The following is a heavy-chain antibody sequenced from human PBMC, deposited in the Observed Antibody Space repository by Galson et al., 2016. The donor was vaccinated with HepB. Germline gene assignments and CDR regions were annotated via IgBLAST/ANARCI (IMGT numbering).Heavy chain of an antibody. CDR3: ARERDRRRFSERSRPGFDP. D-gene: IGHD3-3*01. J-gene: IGHJ5*02. CDR2: ISAYNGNT. V-gene: IGHV1-18*01. CDR1: GYTFTDYG. Sequence: SVKVSCKASGYTFTDYGISWVRQAPGQGLEWMGWISAYNGNTNYAQNFQGRVTLTTDISTSTAYMELRSLRSDDTAVYYCARERDRRRFSERSRPGFDPWGQGTLVTVSS.